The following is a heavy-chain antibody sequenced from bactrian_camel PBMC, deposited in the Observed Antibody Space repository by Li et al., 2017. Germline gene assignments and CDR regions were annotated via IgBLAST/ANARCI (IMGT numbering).Heavy chain of an antibody. CDR3: VARDLACPGGGIWWPAEAYKY. J-gene: IGHJ4*01. Sequence: QVQLVESGGGSVQEGGTLTLSCEASGFTYENNCMGWFRQSPGKEREGVAVVWTGSRSNHYYAESVKGRFVIIQDRGKNSIDLQMNILKPEDAGMYYCVARDLACPGGGIWWPAEAYKYWGQGTQVTVS. V-gene: IGHV3S63*01. D-gene: IGHD7*01. CDR2: VWTGSRSNH. CDR1: GFTYENNC.